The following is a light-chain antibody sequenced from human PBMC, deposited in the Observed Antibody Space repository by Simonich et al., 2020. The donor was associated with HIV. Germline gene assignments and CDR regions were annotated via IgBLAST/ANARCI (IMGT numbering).Light chain of an antibody. V-gene: IGLV2-23*01. CDR2: EDT. CDR3: CSYAGRVV. CDR1: SRDVGSYNL. Sequence: QSALTQPASVSGSPGQSITISCTGTSRDVGSYNLVSWYQQHPGTAPKPLIYEDTGRPSGVSNRFSGSKSGNTASLTISGLQADDETDYYCCSYAGRVVFGGGTKLTVL. J-gene: IGLJ2*01.